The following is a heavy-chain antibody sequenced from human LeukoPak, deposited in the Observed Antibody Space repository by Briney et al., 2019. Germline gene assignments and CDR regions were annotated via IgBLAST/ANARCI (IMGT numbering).Heavy chain of an antibody. D-gene: IGHD3-10*01. CDR3: AKSLGGDYGSGSYYVVFDS. CDR2: ISGSGSIT. V-gene: IGHV3-23*01. J-gene: IGHJ4*02. CDR1: GFSFSSYW. Sequence: GGSLRLSSAASGFSFSSYWMSWVRQAPGKGLEWVSSISGSGSITYYADSVKGRFTISRDTSKNTLWLQMNSLRVDDTALYYCAKSLGGDYGSGSYYVVFDSWGQGTLVTVSP.